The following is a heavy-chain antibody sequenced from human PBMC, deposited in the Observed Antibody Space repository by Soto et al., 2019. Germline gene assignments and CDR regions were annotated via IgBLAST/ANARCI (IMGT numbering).Heavy chain of an antibody. CDR3: ARIYCSGGSCYVGYYYYYYMDV. V-gene: IGHV1-18*04. CDR1: GYTFTSYY. D-gene: IGHD2-15*01. Sequence: GASVKVSCKASGYTFTSYYMHWVRQAPGQGLEWMGWISAYNGNTNYAQKLQGRVTMTTDTSTSTAYMELRSLRSDDTAVYYCARIYCSGGSCYVGYYYYYYMDVWGKGTTVTVSS. CDR2: ISAYNGNT. J-gene: IGHJ6*03.